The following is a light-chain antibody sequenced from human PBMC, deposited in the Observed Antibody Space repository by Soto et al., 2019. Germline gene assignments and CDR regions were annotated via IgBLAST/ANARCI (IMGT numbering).Light chain of an antibody. CDR3: QQYHNWPPWT. CDR2: GAS. V-gene: IGKV3-15*01. Sequence: EIVMTQSPATLSVFPGERATLSCRASQSVSSNVAWYQQKPGQAPRLLIYGASTRATGIPARFSGSGSGTEFTLTISSLQSEDFAVYHCQQYHNWPPWTFGQGTKVEIK. CDR1: QSVSSN. J-gene: IGKJ1*01.